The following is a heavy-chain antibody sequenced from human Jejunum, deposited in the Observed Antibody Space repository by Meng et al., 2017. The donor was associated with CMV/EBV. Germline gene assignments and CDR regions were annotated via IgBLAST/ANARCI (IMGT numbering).Heavy chain of an antibody. J-gene: IGHJ3*02. CDR1: GLTFSILS. CDR2: IGSYNGYK. D-gene: IGHD2-2*01. CDR3: VRTTRYQLLSAFDI. Sequence: GLTFSILSMDWVRKTPGKGMEWVSSIGSYNGYKNYADSVQGRFTISRDDAKNSLYLQMDSLRVEETAVYYCVRTTRYQLLSAFDIWGQGTMVTVSS. V-gene: IGHV3-21*01.